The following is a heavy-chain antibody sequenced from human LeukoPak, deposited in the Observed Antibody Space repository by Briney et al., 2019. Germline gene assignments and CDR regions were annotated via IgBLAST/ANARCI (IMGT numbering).Heavy chain of an antibody. V-gene: IGHV3-21*01. Sequence: PGGSLRLSCAASGFTFSDYYMNWVRQAPGKGLECVSSISTRSSYIYYADSVKGRFTISRDNAKNSLYLQVSSLRAEDTAVYYCAGNWNLGGMDVWGQGTTVTVSS. CDR2: ISTRSSYI. D-gene: IGHD1-1*01. CDR1: GFTFSDYY. J-gene: IGHJ6*02. CDR3: AGNWNLGGMDV.